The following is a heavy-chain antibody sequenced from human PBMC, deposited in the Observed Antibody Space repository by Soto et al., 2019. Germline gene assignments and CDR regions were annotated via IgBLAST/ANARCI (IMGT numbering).Heavy chain of an antibody. D-gene: IGHD3-22*01. CDR3: ATNGGYYDASGPKYFRH. V-gene: IGHV4-31*03. Sequence: PSETLSLTCTVSGGSISSGGYYWNWIRQHPGKGLECIGYIYYSGSTHYNPSLKSRLSISVDMSRNQFSLKLSSMTAADTAVYYCATNGGYYDASGPKYFRHWGQGTLVTVSS. CDR2: IYYSGST. CDR1: GGSISSGGYY. J-gene: IGHJ1*01.